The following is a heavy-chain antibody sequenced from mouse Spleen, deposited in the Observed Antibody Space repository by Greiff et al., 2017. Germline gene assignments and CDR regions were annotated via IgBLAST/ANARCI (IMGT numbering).Heavy chain of an antibody. V-gene: IGHV2-6*02. J-gene: IGHJ4*01. CDR3: ARHKTGKGYYAMDY. D-gene: IGHD4-1*01. CDR1: GFSLTSYG. CDR2: IWSDGST. Sequence: VQRVESGPGLVQPSQSLSITCTVSGFSLTSYGVHWVRQPPGKGLEWLVVIWSDGSTTYNSALKSRLSISKDNSKSQVFLKMNSLQTDDTAMYYCARHKTGKGYYAMDYWGQGTSVTVSS.